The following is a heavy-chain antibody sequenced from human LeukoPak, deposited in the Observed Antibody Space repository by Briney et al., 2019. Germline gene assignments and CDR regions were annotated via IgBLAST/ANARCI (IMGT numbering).Heavy chain of an antibody. CDR2: INPNSGGT. CDR1: GYTFTGYY. J-gene: IGHJ6*02. Sequence: ASVKVSCKASGYTFTGYYMRWVRQAPGQGLEWMGWINPNSGGTNYAQKFQGRVTMTRDTSISTAYMELSRLRSDDTAVYYCAREEYSRYYYYGMDVWGQGTTVTVSS. D-gene: IGHD6-6*01. V-gene: IGHV1-2*02. CDR3: AREEYSRYYYYGMDV.